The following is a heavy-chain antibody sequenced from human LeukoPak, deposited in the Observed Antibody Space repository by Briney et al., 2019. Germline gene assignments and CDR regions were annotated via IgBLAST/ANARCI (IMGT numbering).Heavy chain of an antibody. D-gene: IGHD2-15*01. J-gene: IGHJ6*03. CDR2: ISSSSSTI. Sequence: SGGSLRLSCAASGFTFSSYSMNWVRQAPGKGLEWVSYISSSSSTIYYADSVKGRFTISRDNAKNSLYLQMNSLRAEDTAVYYCARDRAYCSGGSCYFYYYYMDVWGKGTTVTVSS. CDR1: GFTFSSYS. V-gene: IGHV3-48*01. CDR3: ARDRAYCSGGSCYFYYYYMDV.